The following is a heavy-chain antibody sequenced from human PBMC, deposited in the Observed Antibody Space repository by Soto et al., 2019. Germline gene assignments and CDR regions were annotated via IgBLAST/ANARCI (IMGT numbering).Heavy chain of an antibody. J-gene: IGHJ4*02. D-gene: IGHD5-12*01. Sequence: QVQLLQSGAEVKRPGSSVKVSCEASGGTFSSLGFTWVRQAPGQGLEWMGGIIPISGRTTFAQKFQGRVTITADESTRDTCMELTTLTSDDTAMYYCATRGTQGRWLEFADYWGQGTLVTVSS. CDR1: GGTFSSLG. CDR3: ATRGTQGRWLEFADY. CDR2: IIPISGRT. V-gene: IGHV1-69*01.